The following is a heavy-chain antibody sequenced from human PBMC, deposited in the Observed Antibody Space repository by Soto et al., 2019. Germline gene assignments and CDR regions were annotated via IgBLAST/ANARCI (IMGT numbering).Heavy chain of an antibody. V-gene: IGHV4-34*01. CDR3: ARGGPHLLRYFDWSPFDY. Sequence: LPENLSLTCAVYGGSFSGCYWSWIRQPPGKGLEWNREINHSGSTNYNPSLKSRVTISVDTSKNQFSLKLSSVTAADTAVYYCARGGPHLLRYFDWSPFDYWGQGTLVTVSS. J-gene: IGHJ4*02. CDR2: INHSGST. D-gene: IGHD3-9*01. CDR1: GGSFSGCY.